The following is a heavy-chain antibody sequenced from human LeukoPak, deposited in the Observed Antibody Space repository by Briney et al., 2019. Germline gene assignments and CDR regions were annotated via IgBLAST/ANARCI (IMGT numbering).Heavy chain of an antibody. CDR3: ARGGGSRYGMDV. J-gene: IGHJ6*02. CDR1: GFTFSSYA. D-gene: IGHD1-26*01. Sequence: PGGSLRLSCAASGFTFSSYAMHWVRQAPGKGLEWVAVISYDGSNKYYADSVKGRFTISRDNSKNSLYLQMNSLRAEDTAVYYCARGGGSRYGMDVWGQGTTVTVSS. CDR2: ISYDGSNK. V-gene: IGHV3-30-3*01.